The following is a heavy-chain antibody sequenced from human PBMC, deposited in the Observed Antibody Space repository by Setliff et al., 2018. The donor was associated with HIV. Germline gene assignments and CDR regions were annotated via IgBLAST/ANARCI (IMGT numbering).Heavy chain of an antibody. V-gene: IGHV3-23*01. D-gene: IGHD3-22*01. CDR2: ISSSGGTT. CDR1: GFTFSTYA. Sequence: GGSLRLSCAASGFTFSTYAMTWVRQAPGKGLEWVSSISSSGGTTYYADSVRGRFTISRDNSKNTLYRQMNSLRAEDTAVYYCARAYYHHSGGYWSTDYYYSYMDVWGKGTTVTVSS. CDR3: ARAYYHHSGGYWSTDYYYSYMDV. J-gene: IGHJ6*03.